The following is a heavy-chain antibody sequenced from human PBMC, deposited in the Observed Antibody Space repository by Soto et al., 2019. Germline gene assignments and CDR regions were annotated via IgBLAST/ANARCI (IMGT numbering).Heavy chain of an antibody. J-gene: IGHJ2*01. V-gene: IGHV1-24*01. CDR3: ATYYGSIAARPRYFDL. Sequence: ASVKVSCKVSGYTLTELSMHWVRQAPGKGLEWMGGFDPEDGETIYEQKFQGRVTITEDTSTDTAYMELSSLRPEDTAMYYCATYYGSIAARPRYFDLWGRGTLVTVSS. CDR2: FDPEDGET. CDR1: GYTLTELS. D-gene: IGHD6-6*01.